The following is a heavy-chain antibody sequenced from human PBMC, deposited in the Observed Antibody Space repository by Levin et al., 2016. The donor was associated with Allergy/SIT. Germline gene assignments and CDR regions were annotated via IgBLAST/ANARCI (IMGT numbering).Heavy chain of an antibody. Sequence: SETLSLTCTVFGGSISGYYWSWIRQSAGKGLEWIGRMYSSGTTHTNPSLRSRLTMSVDTSKNLFSLRLTSVTAADTAVYYCARQGPLSGTADDWGQGTLVTVSS. D-gene: IGHD6-13*01. CDR3: ARQGPLSGTADD. V-gene: IGHV4-4*07. CDR2: MYSSGTT. J-gene: IGHJ4*02. CDR1: GGSISGYY.